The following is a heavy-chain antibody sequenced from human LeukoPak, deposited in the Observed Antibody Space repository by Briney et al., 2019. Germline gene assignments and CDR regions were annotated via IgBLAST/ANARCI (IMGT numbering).Heavy chain of an antibody. CDR1: GFIFSDYA. Sequence: GGSLRLSCAASGFIFSDYALSWVRQAPGKGLEWVSAISGGSDTIYYADSVKGRFTISRDKSKNTLYLQMNILRAEDTAVYYCARHRYFYFDLWGQGTLVNVSS. D-gene: IGHD3-9*01. V-gene: IGHV3-23*01. CDR3: ARHRYFYFDL. CDR2: ISGGSDTI. J-gene: IGHJ4*02.